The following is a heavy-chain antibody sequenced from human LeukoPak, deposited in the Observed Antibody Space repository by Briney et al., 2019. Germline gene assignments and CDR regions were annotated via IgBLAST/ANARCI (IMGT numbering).Heavy chain of an antibody. V-gene: IGHV3-7*01. CDR3: AREVEGRRLGSWVDP. D-gene: IGHD3-16*01. CDR1: GFTFSSYW. J-gene: IGHJ5*02. Sequence: GGSLRLSCAASGFTFSSYWMSWVRQAPGKGLEWVANIKQDGSEKYYVDSVEGRFTISRDNAKNSLYLQMNSLRGEDTAVYYCAREVEGRRLGSWVDPWGQGTLVTVSS. CDR2: IKQDGSEK.